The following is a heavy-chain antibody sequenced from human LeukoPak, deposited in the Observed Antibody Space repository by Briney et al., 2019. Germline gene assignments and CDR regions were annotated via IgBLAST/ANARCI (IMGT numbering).Heavy chain of an antibody. V-gene: IGHV4-61*01. CDR3: ARLYGSGNYPYYFDY. CDR2: IYYSGST. D-gene: IGHD3-10*01. J-gene: IGHJ4*02. Sequence: RSSETLSLTCTVSGGSVSSGSYYWSWIRQPPGKGLEWIGYIYYSGSTNYNPSLKSRVTISVDTSKNQFSLKLSSVTAADTAVYYCARLYGSGNYPYYFDYWGQGTLVTVSS. CDR1: GGSVSSGSYY.